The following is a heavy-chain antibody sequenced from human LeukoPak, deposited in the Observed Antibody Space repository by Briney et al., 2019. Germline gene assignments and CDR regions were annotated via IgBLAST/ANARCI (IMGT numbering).Heavy chain of an antibody. CDR1: GGSINSSSYY. Sequence: SETLCLTCTVSGGSINSSSYYWGWIRQPPVKGLEWIGCIYYSGSTYYNPSLKSRATISVDTSKNQFFLKLSSVTAADTAVYYCARGGFRSPNDAFDIWGQGTMVTVSS. V-gene: IGHV4-39*07. D-gene: IGHD3-16*02. J-gene: IGHJ3*02. CDR2: IYYSGST. CDR3: ARGGFRSPNDAFDI.